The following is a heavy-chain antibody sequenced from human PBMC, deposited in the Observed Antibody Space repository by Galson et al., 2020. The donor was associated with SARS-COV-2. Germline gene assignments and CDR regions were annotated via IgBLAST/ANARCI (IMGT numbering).Heavy chain of an antibody. CDR2: ISASGGL. J-gene: IGHJ5*02. CDR1: GVSISSYY. CDR3: ARDWSGSSWWLDLFDP. V-gene: IGHV4-4*07. D-gene: IGHD6-13*01. Sequence: SEPLSLTCTVSGVSISSYYWSWIRQSADKGLECIGRISASGGLKYSPSFKSRATMSIDTSGSQVSLKLTSVTAADTAVYYCARDWSGSSWWLDLFDPWGQGILVTVSS.